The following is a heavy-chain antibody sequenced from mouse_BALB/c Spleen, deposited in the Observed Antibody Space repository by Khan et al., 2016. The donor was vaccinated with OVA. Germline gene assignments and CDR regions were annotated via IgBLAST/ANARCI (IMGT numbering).Heavy chain of an antibody. CDR3: MRDEGYYWYCDV. Sequence: EVQLLETGGGLVQPGGSRGLSCEGSGFTFSGFWMSWVRQTPGKTLEWIGDINSDGSAINYAPSIKDRFTIFRDNDKSTLYLQMSTVRSEDTATYFCMRDEGYYWYCDVWGAGTTVTVSS. CDR2: INSDGSAI. CDR1: GFTFSGFW. V-gene: IGHV11-2*02. J-gene: IGHJ1*01.